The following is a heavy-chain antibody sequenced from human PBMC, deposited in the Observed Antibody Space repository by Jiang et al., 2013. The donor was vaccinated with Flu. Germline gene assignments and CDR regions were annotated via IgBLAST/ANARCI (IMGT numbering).Heavy chain of an antibody. CDR2: TYYRSKWYN. D-gene: IGHD4-17*01. CDR3: ARDGGDYNNFFGMDV. CDR1: GDSVSSNIVA. J-gene: IGHJ6*04. V-gene: IGHV6-1*01. Sequence: QTLSLTCAISGDSVSSNIVAWHWIRQSPSRGLEWLGRTYYRSKWYNEYAVSVQSRITINPDTSRNQFSLQPNSVTLEDAAVYYCARDGGDYNNFFGMDVWGEGTTVTVSS.